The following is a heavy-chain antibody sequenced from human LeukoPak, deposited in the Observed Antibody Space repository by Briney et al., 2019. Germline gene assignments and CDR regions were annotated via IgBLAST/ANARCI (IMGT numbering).Heavy chain of an antibody. CDR2: IIPIFGTA. CDR1: GGTFSSYA. J-gene: IGHJ4*02. D-gene: IGHD3-22*01. Sequence: ASVKVSCKASGGTFSSYAISWVRQAPGQGLEWMGGIIPIFGTANYAQKFQGRVTITADESTSTAYMELSSLRSEDTAVYCCARAGDSSGYYYDHFFDYWGQGTLVTVSS. CDR3: ARAGDSSGYYYDHFFDY. V-gene: IGHV1-69*13.